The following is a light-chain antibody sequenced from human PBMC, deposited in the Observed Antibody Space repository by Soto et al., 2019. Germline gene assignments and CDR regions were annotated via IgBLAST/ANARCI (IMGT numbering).Light chain of an antibody. CDR2: DAS. Sequence: EIVLTQSPGTLSLSPGERATLSCRASQSVSSSSLAWYQQKRGQAPRLLIHDASSRATGIPDRFSGSGSGTDFTLTISRLQPGYVATYYCQTYNGAPLTFGGGTKVDIK. CDR3: QTYNGAPLT. V-gene: IGKV3-20*01. J-gene: IGKJ4*01. CDR1: QSVSSSS.